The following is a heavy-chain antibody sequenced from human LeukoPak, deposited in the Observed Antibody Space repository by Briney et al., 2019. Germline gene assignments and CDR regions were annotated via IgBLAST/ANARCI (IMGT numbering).Heavy chain of an antibody. CDR3: ARHYDSSGYYYQSPFDY. J-gene: IGHJ4*02. Sequence: PSETLSLTCTVSGGSISSSSYYWGWIRQPPGKGLEWIGSIYYSGSTYYSPSLKSRVTISVDTSKNQFSLKLSSVTAADTAVYYCARHYDSSGYYYQSPFDYWGQGTLVTVSS. CDR1: GGSISSSSYY. CDR2: IYYSGST. D-gene: IGHD3-22*01. V-gene: IGHV4-39*01.